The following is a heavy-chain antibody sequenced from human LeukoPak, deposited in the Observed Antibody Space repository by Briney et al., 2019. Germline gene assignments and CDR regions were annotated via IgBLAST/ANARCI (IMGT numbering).Heavy chain of an antibody. CDR1: GFTFSSYD. CDR2: ISYDGSNK. V-gene: IGHV3-30*03. Sequence: PGGSLRLSCAASGFTFSSYDMHWVRQAPGKGLEWVAVISYDGSNKYYADSAKGRFTISRDNSKNTLYLQMNSLRAEDTAVYYCARRYRETFDYWGQGTLVTVSS. D-gene: IGHD1-1*01. J-gene: IGHJ4*02. CDR3: ARRYRETFDY.